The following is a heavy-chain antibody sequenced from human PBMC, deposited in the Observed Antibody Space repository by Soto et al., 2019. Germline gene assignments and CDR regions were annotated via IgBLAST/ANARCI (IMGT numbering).Heavy chain of an antibody. CDR1: GFTFSSYS. CDR2: ISSSSSTI. V-gene: IGHV3-48*01. CDR3: ARDLEDDHPDY. D-gene: IGHD2-15*01. Sequence: EVQLVESGGGLVQPGGSLRLSCAASGFTFSSYSMNWVRQAPGKGLEWVSYISSSSSTIYYADSVKGRFTISRDNAKNSLYLQMNSLRAEDTAVYYCARDLEDDHPDYWGQGTLVTVSS. J-gene: IGHJ4*02.